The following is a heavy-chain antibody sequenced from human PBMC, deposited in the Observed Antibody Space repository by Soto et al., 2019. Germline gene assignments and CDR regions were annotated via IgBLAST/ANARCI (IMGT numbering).Heavy chain of an antibody. CDR2: ISYDGSNK. Sequence: QVQLVESGGGVVQPGRSLRLSCAASGFTFSSYGMHWVRQAPGKGLEWVAVISYDGSNKYYADSVKGRFTISRDNSKNTLYLQMNSLRAEDTAVYYCIGYGSGSYFDYWGQGTLVTVSS. CDR3: IGYGSGSYFDY. CDR1: GFTFSSYG. V-gene: IGHV3-30*03. D-gene: IGHD3-10*01. J-gene: IGHJ4*02.